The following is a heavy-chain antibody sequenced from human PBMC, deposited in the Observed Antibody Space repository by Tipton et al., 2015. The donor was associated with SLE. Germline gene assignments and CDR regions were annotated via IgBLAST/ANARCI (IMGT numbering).Heavy chain of an antibody. CDR3: ANLSRFLES. D-gene: IGHD3-3*01. CDR2: IYYSGST. V-gene: IGHV4-38-2*01. J-gene: IGHJ4*02. CDR1: GFTFSSYA. Sequence: LRLSCAASGFTFSSYAMSWVRQAPGKGLEWIGGIYYSGSTYYNPSLKSRVTISVDTSKNQFSLKLSSVTAADTAVYYCANLSRFLESWGQGTLVTVSS.